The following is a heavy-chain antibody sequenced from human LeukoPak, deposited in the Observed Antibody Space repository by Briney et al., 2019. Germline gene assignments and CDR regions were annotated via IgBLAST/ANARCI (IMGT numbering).Heavy chain of an antibody. J-gene: IGHJ4*02. V-gene: IGHV3-53*01. Sequence: PGGSLRLSCAASGFTVSSNYMSWVRQAPGEGLEWVSVIYSGGSTYYANSVKGRFTISRDNSKNTLYLQMNSLRAEDTAVYYCARGHYYDSSGYYDPFDYWGQGTLVTVSS. D-gene: IGHD3-22*01. CDR2: IYSGGST. CDR3: ARGHYYDSSGYYDPFDY. CDR1: GFTVSSNY.